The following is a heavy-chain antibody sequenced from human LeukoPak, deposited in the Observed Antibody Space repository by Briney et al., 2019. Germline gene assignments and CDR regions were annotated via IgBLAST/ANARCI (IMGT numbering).Heavy chain of an antibody. V-gene: IGHV1-69*05. CDR1: GGTFSSYA. D-gene: IGHD3-16*01. J-gene: IGHJ6*03. Sequence: SVKVSCKASGGTFSSYAISWVRQAPGQGLEWMGGIIPIFGTANYAQKFQGRVTITTDESTSTAYMELSSLRSEDTAVYYCVRGESGYYYYYYMDVWGKGTTVTVSS. CDR3: VRGESGYYYYYYMDV. CDR2: IIPIFGTA.